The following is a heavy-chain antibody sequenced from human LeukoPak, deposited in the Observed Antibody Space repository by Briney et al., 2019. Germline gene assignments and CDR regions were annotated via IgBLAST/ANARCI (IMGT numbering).Heavy chain of an antibody. D-gene: IGHD3-3*01. Sequence: GGSLRLSCAASGFTFSSYGMHWVRQAPGKGLEWVAFIRYDGSNKYYADSVKGRFTISRDNSKNTLYLQMNSLRAEDTAVYYCARDLESGSYAFDIWGQGTMVTVSS. CDR3: ARDLESGSYAFDI. CDR2: IRYDGSNK. CDR1: GFTFSSYG. J-gene: IGHJ3*02. V-gene: IGHV3-30*02.